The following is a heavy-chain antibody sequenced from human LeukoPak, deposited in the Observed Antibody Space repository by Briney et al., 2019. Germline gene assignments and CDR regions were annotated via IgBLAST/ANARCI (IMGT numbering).Heavy chain of an antibody. CDR1: GFIFNNYA. V-gene: IGHV3-23*01. Sequence: GGSLTLSCAAYGFIFNNYAMYWVRQAPGKGLEWVPGIFCSGGSAHYADSVKGRFTISRDNSKNTVYLQMSSLRAEDTAVYYCAKTTTGYSSGRYPGWPADYWGQGSLVTVSS. J-gene: IGHJ4*02. CDR2: IFCSGGSA. CDR3: AKTTTGYSSGRYPGWPADY. D-gene: IGHD6-19*01.